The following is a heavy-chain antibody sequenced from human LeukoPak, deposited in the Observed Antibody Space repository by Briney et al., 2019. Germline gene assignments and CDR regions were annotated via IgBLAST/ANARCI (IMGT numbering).Heavy chain of an antibody. CDR1: GYSFTSYW. V-gene: IGHV5-51*01. CDR3: ATSYDILTPFDY. D-gene: IGHD3-9*01. J-gene: IGHJ4*02. Sequence: GASLKISCKGSGYSFTSYWIGWVRQMPGKGLEWMGIIYPGDSDTRYSPSFQGQVTISADKSISTAYLQWSSLKALDTAMYYCATSYDILTPFDYWGQGTLITVSS. CDR2: IYPGDSDT.